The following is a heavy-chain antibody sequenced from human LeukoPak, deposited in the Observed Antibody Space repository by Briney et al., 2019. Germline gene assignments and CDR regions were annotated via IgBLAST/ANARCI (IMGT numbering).Heavy chain of an antibody. J-gene: IGHJ4*02. CDR3: ARAFQSLGGLSLPDY. D-gene: IGHD3-16*02. V-gene: IGHV7-4-1*02. Sequence: ASVKVSCKASGYTFTNYAMNWVRQAPGQGLEWMGWIHPSTGNPTYAQGFTGRFVFSLDTSVSTTYLQIRSLKAEDTAVYYCARAFQSLGGLSLPDYWGQGTLVTVSS. CDR1: GYTFTNYA. CDR2: IHPSTGNP.